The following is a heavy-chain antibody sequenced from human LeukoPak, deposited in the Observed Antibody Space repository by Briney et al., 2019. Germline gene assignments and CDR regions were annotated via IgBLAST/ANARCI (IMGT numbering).Heavy chain of an antibody. D-gene: IGHD3-9*01. CDR2: IYIDGRST. Sequence: AGSLRLSCAASGFTFSSYWMHWVRQAPGKGLVWVSRIYIDGRSTTYADSVKGRFTISRDNAKNTLYLQMNSLRDEDTAVYYCARGLDGGFDYWGLGTLVTVSS. CDR3: ARGLDGGFDY. V-gene: IGHV3-74*01. J-gene: IGHJ4*02. CDR1: GFTFSSYW.